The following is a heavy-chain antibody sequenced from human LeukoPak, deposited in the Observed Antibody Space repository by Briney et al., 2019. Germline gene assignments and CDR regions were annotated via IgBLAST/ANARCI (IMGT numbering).Heavy chain of an antibody. CDR2: IYPGDSDT. Sequence: GESLKISCKASGYSFTTYWIGWVRQMPGKGLEWMGIIYPGDSDTRYSPSFQGQVTISADKSISTAYLQWSSLKASDTAMYYCARPSEQYSSTEGFDPWGQGTLVTVSS. CDR3: ARPSEQYSSTEGFDP. D-gene: IGHD6-13*01. V-gene: IGHV5-51*01. CDR1: GYSFTTYW. J-gene: IGHJ5*02.